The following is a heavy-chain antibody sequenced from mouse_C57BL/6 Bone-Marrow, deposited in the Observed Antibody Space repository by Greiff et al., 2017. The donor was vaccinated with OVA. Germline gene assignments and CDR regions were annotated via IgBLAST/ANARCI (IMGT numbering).Heavy chain of an antibody. Sequence: QVQLQQPGAELVKPGASVKLSCKASGYTFTSSWMQWVKQRPGQGLEWIGEIDPSDSYTYYNPKLKGKATLTVDTTSSTAYVQLSSMSSEAAAVYYCAREEVDDWGKGTTLTVSS. CDR2: IDPSDSYT. V-gene: IGHV1-50*01. J-gene: IGHJ2*01. CDR1: GYTFTSSW. CDR3: AREEVDD.